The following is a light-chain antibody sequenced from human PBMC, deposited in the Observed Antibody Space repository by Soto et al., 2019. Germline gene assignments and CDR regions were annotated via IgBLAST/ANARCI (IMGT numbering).Light chain of an antibody. CDR1: QRVSSY. Sequence: EIVLTQSPATLSLSPGERATLCCRASQRVSSYLAWYQQKPGQAPSLLIYGAYRRATGIPDRFSGSGSGTDFTLTISRLEPEDFAVYYCQQYDSSPITFGQGTRLEIK. CDR3: QQYDSSPIT. J-gene: IGKJ5*01. CDR2: GAY. V-gene: IGKV3-20*01.